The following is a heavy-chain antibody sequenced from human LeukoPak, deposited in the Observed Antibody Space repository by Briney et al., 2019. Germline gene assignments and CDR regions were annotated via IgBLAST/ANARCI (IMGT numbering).Heavy chain of an antibody. J-gene: IGHJ5*02. CDR3: ATGRSMPT. Sequence: GGSLRLSCSVSGFSFSNYWMSWVRQAPGKGLEWVASINEDGSQKQYVDSVKGRFTISSDNAKNSLYLQVNSLRAEDTAVYYCATGRSMPTWGQGTLVTVSS. CDR2: INEDGSQK. V-gene: IGHV3-7*01. D-gene: IGHD2-2*01. CDR1: GFSFSNYW.